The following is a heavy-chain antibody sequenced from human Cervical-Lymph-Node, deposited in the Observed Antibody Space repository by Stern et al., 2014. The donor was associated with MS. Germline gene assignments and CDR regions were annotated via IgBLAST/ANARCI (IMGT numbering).Heavy chain of an antibody. J-gene: IGHJ5*02. V-gene: IGHV1-69*17. CDR2: IIPISRIA. CDR3: ARGPPGTVVAALSSQADWFDP. Sequence: QVQLVESGAEVKKPGSSVKVSCKASGGTFSSYAISWVRQAPGQGLEWMGGIIPISRIANYAQRFQGRVTITADKSTTTAYMELSSLRTEDTAVYYCARGPPGTVVAALSSQADWFDPWGQGTLVTVSS. CDR1: GGTFSSYA. D-gene: IGHD2-15*01.